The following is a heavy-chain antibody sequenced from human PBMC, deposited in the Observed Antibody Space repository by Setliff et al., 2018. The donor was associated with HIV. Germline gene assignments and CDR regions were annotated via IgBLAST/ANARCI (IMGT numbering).Heavy chain of an antibody. Sequence: ASVKVSCKASGYTFTSYAMNWVRQAPGQGLEWMGWINTNTGNPTYAQGFTGRFVFSLDTSVSTAYLQISSLKAEDTAVYYCAGDLNYVWGSDNAFDIWGQGTMVTVSS. CDR2: INTNTGNP. CDR3: AGDLNYVWGSDNAFDI. CDR1: GYTFTSYA. J-gene: IGHJ3*02. D-gene: IGHD3-16*01. V-gene: IGHV7-4-1*02.